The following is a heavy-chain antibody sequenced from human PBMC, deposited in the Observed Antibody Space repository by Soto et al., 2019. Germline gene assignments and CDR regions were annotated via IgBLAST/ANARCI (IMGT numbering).Heavy chain of an antibody. V-gene: IGHV3-30*18. CDR2: ISYDGSHK. Sequence: QVQLVESGGGVVQPGRSLRLSCAASGFTFSGFGLHWVRHTPGKGLEWLAVISYDGSHKLHADSVQGRFTISRDNSTNTLSLQMNSLRPEDTAVYYCANDLVLNASASSPYHWGQGTLVSVSS. J-gene: IGHJ5*02. CDR3: ANDLVLNASASSPYH. CDR1: GFTFSGFG. D-gene: IGHD3-10*01.